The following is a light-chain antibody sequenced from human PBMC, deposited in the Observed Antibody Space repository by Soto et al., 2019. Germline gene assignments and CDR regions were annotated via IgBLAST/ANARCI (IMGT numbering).Light chain of an antibody. CDR1: QSVSNNF. J-gene: IGKJ4*01. CDR3: QQYATAPVT. Sequence: EIVLTQSPGTLSLSPGERATLSCRASQSVSNNFLAWYHQKPGQAPRLLIYGASRRATGIPDRFSGSGSGTEFTLTISRLEPEDFAVFYCQQYATAPVTFGGGTKVEIK. V-gene: IGKV3-20*01. CDR2: GAS.